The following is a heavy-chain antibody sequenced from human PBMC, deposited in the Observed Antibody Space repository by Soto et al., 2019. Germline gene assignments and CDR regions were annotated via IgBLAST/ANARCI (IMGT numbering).Heavy chain of an antibody. J-gene: IGHJ4*02. D-gene: IGHD3-10*01. Sequence: VQLVQSAAEVKKPGASVKVSCKASGYTFTSYNINWVRQTTGQGLEWMGWRNPSSGNTGFAQKFQGSVAMTSSTSTSTAYMELSILNSDDTAVYFCAREDFYGAGSASYLCQGTLITVSS. CDR2: RNPSSGNT. V-gene: IGHV1-8*01. CDR1: GYTFTSYN. CDR3: AREDFYGAGSASY.